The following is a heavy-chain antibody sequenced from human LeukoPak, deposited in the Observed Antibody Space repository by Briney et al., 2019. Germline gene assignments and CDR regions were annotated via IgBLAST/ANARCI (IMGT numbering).Heavy chain of an antibody. Sequence: PGGSLRLSCAASGFTFSSYGMHWVRQAPGKGLEGGAVIWYDGSNKYYADSVKGRFTISRDNSKNTLYLQMNSLRAEDTAVYYCATQLTGTTVGYFDYWGRGTLVTVSS. CDR3: ATQLTGTTVGYFDY. V-gene: IGHV3-33*01. D-gene: IGHD1-7*01. J-gene: IGHJ4*02. CDR2: IWYDGSNK. CDR1: GFTFSSYG.